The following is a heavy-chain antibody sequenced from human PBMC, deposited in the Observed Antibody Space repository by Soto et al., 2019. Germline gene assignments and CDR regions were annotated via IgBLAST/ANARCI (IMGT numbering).Heavy chain of an antibody. CDR3: AKDLVGTTAVHYYYYGMDV. CDR1: GFTFSSYA. D-gene: IGHD4-4*01. V-gene: IGHV3-23*01. Sequence: PGGSLRPSCAASGFTFSSYAMSWVRQAPGKGLEWVSAISGSGGSTYYADSVKGRFTISRDNSKNTLYLQMNSLRAEDTAVYYCAKDLVGTTAVHYYYYGMDVWGQGTTVTVSS. J-gene: IGHJ6*02. CDR2: ISGSGGST.